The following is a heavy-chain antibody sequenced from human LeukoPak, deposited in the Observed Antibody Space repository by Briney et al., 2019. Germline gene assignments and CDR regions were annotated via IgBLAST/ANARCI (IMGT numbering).Heavy chain of an antibody. V-gene: IGHV1-69*13. CDR1: GGTFSSYA. Sequence: SVKVSCKASGGTFSSYAISWVRQAPGQGLEWMGGIIPIFGTANYAQKFQGRVTITADESTSTAYMELSSLRSEDTAVYYCARGFSYGSYYGDYYYYGMDVWGQGTTVTVSS. CDR3: ARGFSYGSYYGDYYYYGMDV. J-gene: IGHJ6*02. D-gene: IGHD1-26*01. CDR2: IIPIFGTA.